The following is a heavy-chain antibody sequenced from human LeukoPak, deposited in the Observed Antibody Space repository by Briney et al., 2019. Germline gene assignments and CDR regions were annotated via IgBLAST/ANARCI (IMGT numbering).Heavy chain of an antibody. V-gene: IGHV1-69*04. CDR3: ARGVTAAADTFDP. Sequence: GASVKVSCKASGYTFTSYAISWVRQAPGQGREWMGRIIPILGIANYAQKFQGRVTITADKSTSTAYMELSSLRSEDTAVYYCARGVTAAADTFDPWGQGTLVTVSS. CDR2: IIPILGIA. CDR1: GYTFTSYA. D-gene: IGHD6-13*01. J-gene: IGHJ5*02.